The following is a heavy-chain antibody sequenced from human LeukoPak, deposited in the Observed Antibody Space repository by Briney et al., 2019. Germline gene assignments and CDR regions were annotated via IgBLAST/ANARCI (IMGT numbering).Heavy chain of an antibody. CDR2: ISGSGGST. V-gene: IGHV3-23*01. Sequence: GGSLRLSCAASGFTFSSYAMSWVRQAPGKGLEWVSAISGSGGSTYYADSVKGRFTISRDNSKNTLYLQMNSLRAEDTAVYYCAKDLELLVLGNADYWGLGTLVTVSS. D-gene: IGHD1-26*01. CDR3: AKDLELLVLGNADY. CDR1: GFTFSSYA. J-gene: IGHJ4*02.